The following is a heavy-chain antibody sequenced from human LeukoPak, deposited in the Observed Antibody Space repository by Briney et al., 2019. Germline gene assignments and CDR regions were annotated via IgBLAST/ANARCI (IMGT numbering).Heavy chain of an antibody. D-gene: IGHD1-1*01. J-gene: IGHJ5*02. V-gene: IGHV4-34*01. CDR1: GASFSDHY. Sequence: PSETLSLTCAAYGASFSDHYWSWIRQPPGRGLEWIGEIDHSGTPKCNPSLKSRLTISLDTSKNQFSLDLTFVTAADTAIYYCATSSQLASYNWFDPWGQGTLVTVSS. CDR2: IDHSGTP. CDR3: ATSSQLASYNWFDP.